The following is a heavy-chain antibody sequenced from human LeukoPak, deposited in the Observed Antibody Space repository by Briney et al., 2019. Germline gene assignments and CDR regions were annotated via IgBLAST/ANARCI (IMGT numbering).Heavy chain of an antibody. Sequence: ASVKVSCKASGYTLTDYYMHWVRQAPGQGLEWMGRINPNSGGTNYAQKFQGRVTMTRDTSISTVYMELSRLRSDDTAVYYCARWAPEFDYWGQGTLVTVSS. CDR3: ARWAPEFDY. CDR2: INPNSGGT. J-gene: IGHJ4*02. CDR1: GYTLTDYY. V-gene: IGHV1-2*06.